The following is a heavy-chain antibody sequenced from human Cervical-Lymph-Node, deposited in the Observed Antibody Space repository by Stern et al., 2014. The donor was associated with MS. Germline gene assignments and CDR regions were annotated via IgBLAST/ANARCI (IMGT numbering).Heavy chain of an antibody. CDR2: ISWSSGKI. J-gene: IGHJ6*02. V-gene: IGHV3-9*01. Sequence: EVQLVESGGDLVQPGRSLRLSCAASGFRFDDYAMYWVRQAPGKGLEWVSGISWSSGKIGYADSMKGRFTISRDNVKNSLFLQMNSLRSEDTASYYCARAIGFCSGGNCEPYYYYGIDVWGQGTRVTVSS. CDR1: GFRFDDYA. D-gene: IGHD2-15*01. CDR3: ARAIGFCSGGNCEPYYYYGIDV.